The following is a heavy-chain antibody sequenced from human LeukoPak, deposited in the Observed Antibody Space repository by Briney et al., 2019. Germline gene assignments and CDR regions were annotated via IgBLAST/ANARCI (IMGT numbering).Heavy chain of an antibody. D-gene: IGHD6-19*01. V-gene: IGHV4-4*02. CDR3: CHFPKYSSGWSDEDY. Sequence: SETLSLTCAVSGGSFSSDNWWSWVRPPPGKGLEWIGEVFHSGSTNYNPSLKSRVTISVDKSKSQFSLKLNSVTAADTAVYYGCHFPKYSSGWSDEDYWGQGTLVTVSS. CDR2: VFHSGST. CDR1: GGSFSSDNW. J-gene: IGHJ4*02.